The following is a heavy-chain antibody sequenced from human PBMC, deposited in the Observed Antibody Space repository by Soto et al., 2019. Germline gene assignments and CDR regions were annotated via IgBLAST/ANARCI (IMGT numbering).Heavy chain of an antibody. D-gene: IGHD5-18*01. J-gene: IGHJ4*02. CDR1: GYSFTNYW. Sequence: GESLKISCQGSGYSFTNYWIGWVRQMPGKGLEWMGIIYPADSDARYSPSFQGQVTISVDKSISTAYLQWSSLKASDTAMYYCARLPDTGMAEEIYYFDFWGQGTLVTVSS. CDR2: IYPADSDA. CDR3: ARLPDTGMAEEIYYFDF. V-gene: IGHV5-51*01.